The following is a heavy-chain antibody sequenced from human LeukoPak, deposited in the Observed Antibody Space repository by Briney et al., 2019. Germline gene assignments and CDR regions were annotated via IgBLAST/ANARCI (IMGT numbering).Heavy chain of an antibody. Sequence: PSETLSLTCTVSGGSISSYYWSWIRQPPGKGLEWIGYIYYSGSTNYNPSLKSRVTISVDTSKNQFSLKLTSVTAADTAVYFCANKVYCSRTSCYPAGYWGQGTLVTVSS. CDR3: ANKVYCSRTSCYPAGY. D-gene: IGHD2-2*01. J-gene: IGHJ4*02. CDR1: GGSISSYY. CDR2: IYYSGST. V-gene: IGHV4-59*12.